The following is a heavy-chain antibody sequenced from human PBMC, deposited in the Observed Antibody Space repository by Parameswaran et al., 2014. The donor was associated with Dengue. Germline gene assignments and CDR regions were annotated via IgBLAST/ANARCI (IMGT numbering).Heavy chain of an antibody. D-gene: IGHD3-10*01. CDR1: GGSVSSGSYY. CDR2: IYYSGST. J-gene: IGHJ6*02. V-gene: IGHV4-61*01. Sequence: ETLSLTCTVSGGSVSSGSYYWSWIRQPPGKGLEWIGYIYYSGSTNYNPSLKSRVTISVDTSKNQFFLKLSSVTAADTAVYYCARDNDGTMVRGGGYGMDVWGQGTTVTVSS. CDR3: ARDNDGTMVRGGGYGMDV.